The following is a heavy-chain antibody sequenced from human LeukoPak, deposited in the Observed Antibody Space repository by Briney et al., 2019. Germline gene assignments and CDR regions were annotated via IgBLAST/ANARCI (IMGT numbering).Heavy chain of an antibody. Sequence: PGGSLRLSCAASGFTFSNAWMSWVRQAPGKGLEWVGRIKSKTDGGTTDYAAPVKGRFTISRDDSKNTLYLQMNSLKTDDTGVYYCTPIVYSSGWRDYWGQGTLVIVSS. CDR1: GFTFSNAW. V-gene: IGHV3-15*01. J-gene: IGHJ4*02. CDR2: IKSKTDGGTT. CDR3: TPIVYSSGWRDY. D-gene: IGHD6-19*01.